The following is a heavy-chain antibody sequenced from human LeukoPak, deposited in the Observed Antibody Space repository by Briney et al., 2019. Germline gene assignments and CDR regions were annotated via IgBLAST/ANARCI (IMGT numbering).Heavy chain of an antibody. CDR1: GGTFSSYA. Sequence: LVKVSCKASGGTFSSYAFSWVRQAPGQGLEWMGGIIPIFTTANYAQKFQGRVTITADESTSTVYMELSRLRSEDTAVYYCAREVEYYGSGSYWGVFDYWGQGTLVTVSS. V-gene: IGHV1-69*01. J-gene: IGHJ4*02. D-gene: IGHD3-10*01. CDR2: IIPIFTTA. CDR3: AREVEYYGSGSYWGVFDY.